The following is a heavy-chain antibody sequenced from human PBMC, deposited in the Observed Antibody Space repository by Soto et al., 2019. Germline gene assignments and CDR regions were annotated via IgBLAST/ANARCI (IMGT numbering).Heavy chain of an antibody. J-gene: IGHJ5*01. D-gene: IGHD6-13*01. V-gene: IGHV6-1*01. CDR1: PDSFSSQSAS. CDR2: TFYSSKWSN. Sequence: PSQTLSLTCTISPDSFSSQSASLTLISQSTSRDLEFLGRTFYSSKWSNDYAVSVKSQIAINPDTSDNQFSLELDSVTPEDTAVYYCAREVEQQLAYHWFDSWGQGTLVTV. CDR3: AREVEQQLAYHWFDS.